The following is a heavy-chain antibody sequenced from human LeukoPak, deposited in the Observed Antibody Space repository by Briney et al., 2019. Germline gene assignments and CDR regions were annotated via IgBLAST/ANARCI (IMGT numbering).Heavy chain of an antibody. CDR2: ITDGRSSGSPI. Sequence: GGSLRLSCEGSGFTFSDYEMNWVRQAPGKGLEWVAYITDGRSSGSPIYYADSVKGRFTISRDNAKNTLYLQMNSLRAEDTAVYYCARTTVTTAFDIWGQGTMVTVSS. CDR1: GFTFSDYE. CDR3: ARTTVTTAFDI. J-gene: IGHJ3*02. D-gene: IGHD4-17*01. V-gene: IGHV3-48*03.